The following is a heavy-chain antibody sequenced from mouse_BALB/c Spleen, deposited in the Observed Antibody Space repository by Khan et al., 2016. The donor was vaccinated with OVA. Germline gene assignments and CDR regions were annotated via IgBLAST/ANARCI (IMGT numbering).Heavy chain of an antibody. V-gene: IGHV14-4*02. CDR3: KADYYGSVDD. J-gene: IGHJ2*01. CDR1: GFNIKDYY. CDR2: IDPESDDT. Sequence: VQLQQSGAELVRSGASVKLSCTASGFNIKDYYINWVRQRPEQGLEWIGWIDPESDDTEYAPKLQGKATMSADTSSNTAYLQLRSLTSEDTAVYYCKADYYGSVDDWGQGTTLTGSS. D-gene: IGHD1-2*01.